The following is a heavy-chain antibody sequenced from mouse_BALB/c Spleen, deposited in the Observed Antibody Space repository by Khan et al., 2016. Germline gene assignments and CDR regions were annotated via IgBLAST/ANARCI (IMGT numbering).Heavy chain of an antibody. D-gene: IGHD1-1*01. J-gene: IGHJ2*01. CDR3: GRGRAIVANFDY. CDR2: IYPGSGYT. Sequence: QVQLQQSGAELVRPGASLKMSCKASGYTFTSYTIHWLKQRPGQGLEWIGYIYPGSGYTNYNQNFKDKATLTADKSSTTAYMQLSSLTSEDSTVSYCGRGRAIVANFDYWGQGTTLAVSS. CDR1: GYTFTSYT. V-gene: IGHV1-4*01.